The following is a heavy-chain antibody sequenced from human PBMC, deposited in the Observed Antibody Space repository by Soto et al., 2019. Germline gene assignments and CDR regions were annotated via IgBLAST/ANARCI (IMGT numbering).Heavy chain of an antibody. Sequence: QVQLVQSGAEVTKPGSSVTVSCKDSGGTFSSYTISWVRQAPGQGLEWMGGIIPIFGTANYAQKFQGRVTITADESTSTAYMELSSLRSEDTAVYYCARGNHRWLQLWYFDLWGRGTLVTVSS. V-gene: IGHV1-69*12. CDR3: ARGNHRWLQLWYFDL. J-gene: IGHJ2*01. D-gene: IGHD5-12*01. CDR2: IIPIFGTA. CDR1: GGTFSSYT.